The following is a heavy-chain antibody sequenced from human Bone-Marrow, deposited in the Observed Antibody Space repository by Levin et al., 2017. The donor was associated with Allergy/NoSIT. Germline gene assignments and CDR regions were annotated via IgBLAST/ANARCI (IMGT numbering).Heavy chain of an antibody. Sequence: KAGGSLRLSCKGSGYNFNTYWIAWVRQMPGKGLEWMGVIYPDDSDTRYRPSHQGQVTMSVDTSFSTAYLRLSSLKASDTAIYYCARLEADYNERSEYLQYWGQGTLVTVSS. CDR1: GYNFNTYW. D-gene: IGHD5-12*01. J-gene: IGHJ1*01. V-gene: IGHV5-51*01. CDR2: IYPDDSDT. CDR3: ARLEADYNERSEYLQY.